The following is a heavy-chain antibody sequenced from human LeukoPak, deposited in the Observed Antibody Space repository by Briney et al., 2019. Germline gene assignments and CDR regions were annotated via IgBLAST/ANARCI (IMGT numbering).Heavy chain of an antibody. CDR2: ISGSGTET. Sequence: GGSLRLSYAASGFTFSIYGMTWVRQAPGKGLEWVSSISGSGTETHYADSVKGRFTISRDNSKSIMYLQMNSLRAEDTAVYYCAKDRELWGYNWFDPWGQGTLVTVSS. J-gene: IGHJ5*02. CDR1: GFTFSIYG. V-gene: IGHV3-23*01. D-gene: IGHD3-16*01. CDR3: AKDRELWGYNWFDP.